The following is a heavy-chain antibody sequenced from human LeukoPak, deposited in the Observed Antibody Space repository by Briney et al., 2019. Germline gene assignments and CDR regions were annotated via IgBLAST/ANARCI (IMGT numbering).Heavy chain of an antibody. D-gene: IGHD6-13*01. V-gene: IGHV3-53*01. J-gene: IGHJ5*02. CDR1: GFTVSDNY. Sequence: PGGSLRLSCAASGFTVSDNYMSWVRQAPGKGLEWVSVMYSGGDTYYADSVKSRFTFSRDISKNTLYLQMNGLRTEDTAMYFCARDAPQVPAAGVLASWGQGTLVTVSS. CDR2: MYSGGDT. CDR3: ARDAPQVPAAGVLAS.